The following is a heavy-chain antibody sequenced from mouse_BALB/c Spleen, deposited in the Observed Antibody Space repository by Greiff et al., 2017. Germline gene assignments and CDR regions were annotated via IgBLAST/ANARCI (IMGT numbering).Heavy chain of an antibody. CDR2: IRNKANGYTT. J-gene: IGHJ1*01. CDR3: ARETTAGSYWYFDV. V-gene: IGHV7-3*02. D-gene: IGHD1-2*01. CDR1: GFTFTDYY. Sequence: EVKLMESGGGLVQPGGSLRLSCATSGFTFTDYYMSWVRQPPGKALEWLGFIRNKANGYTTEYSASVKGRFTISRDNSQSILYLQMNTLRAEDSATYYCARETTAGSYWYFDVWGAGTTVTVSS.